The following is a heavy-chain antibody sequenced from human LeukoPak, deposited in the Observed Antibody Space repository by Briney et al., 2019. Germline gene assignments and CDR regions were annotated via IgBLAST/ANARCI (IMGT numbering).Heavy chain of an antibody. V-gene: IGHV3-66*01. Sequence: PGGSLRLSCAASGFTVSSNYMSWVRQAPGKGLEWVSVIYSGGSTYYADSVKGRFTISRDNSKNTLYLQMNSLRAGDTAVYYCARDQNKIAAAGTGGDYWGQGTLVTVSS. CDR3: ARDQNKIAAAGTGGDY. D-gene: IGHD6-13*01. CDR1: GFTVSSNY. CDR2: IYSGGST. J-gene: IGHJ4*02.